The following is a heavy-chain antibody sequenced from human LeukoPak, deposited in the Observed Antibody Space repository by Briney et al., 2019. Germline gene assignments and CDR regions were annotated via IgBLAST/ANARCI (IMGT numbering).Heavy chain of an antibody. CDR1: GGSITSYY. CDR3: ARDWTSGFHSLDY. CDR2: IYYRGST. Sequence: PSETLSLTCTVSGGSITSYYWSWIRQPPGKGLEWIGYIYYRGSTNHNPSLTSRVTISVDTSKNQFSLKLSSVTAADTAVYYCARDWTSGFHSLDYWGQGTLVTVSS. V-gene: IGHV4-59*01. J-gene: IGHJ4*02. D-gene: IGHD3-22*01.